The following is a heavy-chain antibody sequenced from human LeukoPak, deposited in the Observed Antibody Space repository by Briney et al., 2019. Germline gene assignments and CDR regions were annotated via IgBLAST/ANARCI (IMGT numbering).Heavy chain of an antibody. V-gene: IGHV4-61*08. CDR2: IYYSGST. CDR3: ARGAGDGYNYDY. CDR1: GGSISSGGYY. Sequence: SETLSLTCTVSGGSISSGGYYWSWIRQPPGKGLEWIGYIYYSGSTNYNPSLKSRVTISVDTSKNQFSLKLSSVTAADTAVYYCARGAGDGYNYDYWGQGTLVTVSS. D-gene: IGHD5-24*01. J-gene: IGHJ4*02.